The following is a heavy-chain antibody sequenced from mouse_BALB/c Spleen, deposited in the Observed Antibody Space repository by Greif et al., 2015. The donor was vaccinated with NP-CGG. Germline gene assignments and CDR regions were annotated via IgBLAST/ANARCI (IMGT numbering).Heavy chain of an antibody. CDR3: ANYYGSSYGDY. D-gene: IGHD1-1*01. CDR2: ILPGSGST. V-gene: IGHV1-9*01. Sequence: VQLQQSGAELMKPGASVKISCKATGYTFSSYWIEWVKQRPGHGLEWIGEILPGSGSTNYNEKFKGKATFTADTSSNTAYMQLSSLTSEDSAVYYCANYYGSSYGDYWGQGTTLTVSS. CDR1: GYTFSSYW. J-gene: IGHJ2*01.